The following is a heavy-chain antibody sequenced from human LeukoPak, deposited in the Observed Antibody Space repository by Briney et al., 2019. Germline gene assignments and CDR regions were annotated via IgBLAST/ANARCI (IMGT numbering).Heavy chain of an antibody. J-gene: IGHJ4*02. D-gene: IGHD3-22*01. Sequence: GGSLRLSCAASGFTFSSYAMSWVRQAPGKGLEWVSAISGSGGSTYYADSVKGRFTVSRDNSKNTLYLQMNSLRAEDTAVYYCAKAYTYYYDSSGYYFDYWGQGTLVTVSS. CDR2: ISGSGGST. V-gene: IGHV3-23*01. CDR1: GFTFSSYA. CDR3: AKAYTYYYDSSGYYFDY.